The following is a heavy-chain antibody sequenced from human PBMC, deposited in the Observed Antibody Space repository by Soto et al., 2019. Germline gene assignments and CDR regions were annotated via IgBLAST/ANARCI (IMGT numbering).Heavy chain of an antibody. CDR3: ARGLDYYDSSGYYYAYYYYGMDV. V-gene: IGHV1-8*01. D-gene: IGHD3-22*01. J-gene: IGHJ6*02. CDR2: RTLKSVNT. Sequence: QVQLVQSGAEVKKPGASVKVSCKASGYTFTSYDINWVRQATGQGLGGLDWRTLKSVNTGYAQKFQGRATMTRNTSISTAYMELSSLRSEDTAVYYCARGLDYYDSSGYYYAYYYYGMDVWGQGTTVTVSS. CDR1: GYTFTSYD.